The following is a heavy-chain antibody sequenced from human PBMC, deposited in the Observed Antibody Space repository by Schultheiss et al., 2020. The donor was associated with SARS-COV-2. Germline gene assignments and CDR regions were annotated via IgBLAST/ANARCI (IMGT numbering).Heavy chain of an antibody. J-gene: IGHJ3*02. CDR1: GGTFSSYA. CDR2: INPIFGTA. D-gene: IGHD5-18*01. Sequence: SVKVSCKASGGTFSSYAISWVRQAPGQGLEWMGGINPIFGTANYAQKFQGRVTMTRDTSISTAYMELSRLRSDDTAVYYCASKDTAMVHDAFDIWGQGTMVTVSS. V-gene: IGHV1-69*05. CDR3: ASKDTAMVHDAFDI.